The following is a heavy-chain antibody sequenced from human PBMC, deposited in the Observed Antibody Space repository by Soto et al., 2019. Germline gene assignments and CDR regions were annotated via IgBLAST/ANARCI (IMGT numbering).Heavy chain of an antibody. J-gene: IGHJ4*02. D-gene: IGHD6-13*01. CDR3: AHSRGYSSSWEYFDY. Sequence: QITLKESGPTLVKPTQTLTLTCTFSGFSLSTSGVGVGWIRQPPGKALEWLALIYWDDDKRYSPSLKSRLTITKDASQDQVVLTMTNMDPVDTAPCYCAHSRGYSSSWEYFDYWGQGTLVTVSP. CDR1: GFSLSTSGVG. V-gene: IGHV2-5*02. CDR2: IYWDDDK.